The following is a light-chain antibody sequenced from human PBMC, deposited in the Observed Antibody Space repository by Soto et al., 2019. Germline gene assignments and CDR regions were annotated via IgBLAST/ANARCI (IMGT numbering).Light chain of an antibody. CDR1: QSVSSSF. Sequence: EIVLTQSPGTLSLSPGERATLSCRASQSVSSSFLAWYQQKPGQAPRLRIYGASSRATGIPDRFSGSGSGPDFTLTISRLEPEDVAVYYCQQYGSSPLTFGGGTKVESK. CDR3: QQYGSSPLT. J-gene: IGKJ4*01. V-gene: IGKV3-20*01. CDR2: GAS.